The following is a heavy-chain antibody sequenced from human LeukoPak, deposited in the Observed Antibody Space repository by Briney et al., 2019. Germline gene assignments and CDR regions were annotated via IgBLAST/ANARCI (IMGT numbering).Heavy chain of an antibody. Sequence: HGESLKISCKGSGYSFTSYWIGWVRQMPGRGLEWMGIIYPGDSDTRYSPSFQGQVTISADKSISTAYLQWSSLKASDTAMYYCARLDGVHYYHYGMDVWGQGTTVTVSS. CDR3: ARLDGVHYYHYGMDV. V-gene: IGHV5-51*01. CDR1: GYSFTSYW. CDR2: IYPGDSDT. D-gene: IGHD3-3*01. J-gene: IGHJ6*02.